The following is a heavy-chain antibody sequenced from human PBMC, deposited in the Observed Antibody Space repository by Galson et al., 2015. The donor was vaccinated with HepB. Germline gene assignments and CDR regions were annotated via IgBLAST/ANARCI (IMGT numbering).Heavy chain of an antibody. CDR2: ISAYNGIT. V-gene: IGHV1-18*01. CDR1: GYTFTSYG. Sequence: SVKVSCKASGYTFTSYGISWVRQAPGQGLEWMGWISAYNGITNYAQKLQGRVTMTTDTSTSTAYMELRSLRSDDTAVYYCARDGEMATITAFDIWGQGTMVTVSS. CDR3: ARDGEMATITAFDI. D-gene: IGHD5-24*01. J-gene: IGHJ3*02.